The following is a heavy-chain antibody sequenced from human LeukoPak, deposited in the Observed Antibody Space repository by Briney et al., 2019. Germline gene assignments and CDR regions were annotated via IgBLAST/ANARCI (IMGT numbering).Heavy chain of an antibody. J-gene: IGHJ6*02. CDR3: ARAPSRRRNSGYYTYYYYGMDV. V-gene: IGHV1-8*01. CDR1: GYTFTSYD. Sequence: ASVKVSCKASGYTFTSYDINWVRPATGQGLEWMGWMNPNSGNTGYAQKFQGRVTMTRNTSISTAYMELSSLRSEDTAVYYCARAPSRRRNSGYYTYYYYGMDVWGQGTTVTVSS. D-gene: IGHD3-22*01. CDR2: MNPNSGNT.